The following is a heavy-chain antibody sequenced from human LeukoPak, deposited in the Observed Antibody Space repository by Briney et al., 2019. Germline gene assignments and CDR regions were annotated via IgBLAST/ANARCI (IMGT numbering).Heavy chain of an antibody. Sequence: SETQSLTCAVSGYSISSGYYWGWIRQPPGEGLEWIGSIYHSGSTYYNPSLKSRVTISVDTSKNQFSLKLSSVTAADTAVYYCARVVVVPAAMSYNWFDPWGQGTLVTVSS. V-gene: IGHV4-38-2*01. CDR2: IYHSGST. J-gene: IGHJ5*02. CDR3: ARVVVVPAAMSYNWFDP. CDR1: GYSISSGYY. D-gene: IGHD2-2*01.